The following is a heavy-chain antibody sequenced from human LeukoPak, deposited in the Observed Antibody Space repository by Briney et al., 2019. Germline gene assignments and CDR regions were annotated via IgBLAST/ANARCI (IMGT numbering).Heavy chain of an antibody. CDR3: ARAHSSGWKAVDY. V-gene: IGHV3-11*01. CDR1: GFTFSDYY. CDR2: ISSSGSTI. D-gene: IGHD6-19*01. J-gene: IGHJ4*02. Sequence: GGSLRLSCAASGFTFSDYYMSWIRQAPGKGLEWVPYISSSGSTIYYADSVKGRFTISRDNAKNSLYLQMNSLRAEDTAVYYCARAHSSGWKAVDYWGQGTLVTVSS.